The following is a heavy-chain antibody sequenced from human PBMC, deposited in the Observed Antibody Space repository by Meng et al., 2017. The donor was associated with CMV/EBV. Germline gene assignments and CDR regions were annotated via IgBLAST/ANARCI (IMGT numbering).Heavy chain of an antibody. J-gene: IGHJ6*02. CDR1: GGTFSSYA. Sequence: SVKVSCKASGGTFSSYAISWVRQAPGQGLEWMGGIIPIHGIANYAQKYQGRVTITADNSTSTAYMELSSLRSGDTAVYYCARRQQQLVRSYYYYGMDVWGQGTTVTVSS. CDR2: IIPIHGIA. V-gene: IGHV1-69*10. D-gene: IGHD6-13*01. CDR3: ARRQQQLVRSYYYYGMDV.